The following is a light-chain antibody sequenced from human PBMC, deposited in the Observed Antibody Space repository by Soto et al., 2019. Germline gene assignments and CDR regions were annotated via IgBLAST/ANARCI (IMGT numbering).Light chain of an antibody. CDR3: QQYSSYPT. CDR1: QGVGNW. CDR2: AAS. V-gene: IGKV1D-16*01. J-gene: IGKJ4*01. Sequence: DLQMTQSPSSLSASVGDRVTITCRTSQGVGNWLAWYQQKSGKAPKSLIFAASSLQGGVPSRFSGSGSGTDFTLTISNLQPEDSATYYCQQYSSYPTFGGGTKVEIK.